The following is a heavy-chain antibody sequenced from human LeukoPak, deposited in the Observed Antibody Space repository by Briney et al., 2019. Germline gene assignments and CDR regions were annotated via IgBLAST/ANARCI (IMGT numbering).Heavy chain of an antibody. CDR2: IYTSGST. CDR1: GGSISSYY. J-gene: IGHJ6*03. CDR3: ARAVYVDDQDYYYYMVV. V-gene: IGHV4-4*07. Sequence: SETLSLTCTVSGGSISSYYWSWIRQPAGKGLEWIGRIYTSGSTNYNPSLKSRVTISVDKSKNQFSLKLSSVTAADTAVYYCARAVYVDDQDYYYYMVVWGKGTTVTVSS. D-gene: IGHD5/OR15-5a*01.